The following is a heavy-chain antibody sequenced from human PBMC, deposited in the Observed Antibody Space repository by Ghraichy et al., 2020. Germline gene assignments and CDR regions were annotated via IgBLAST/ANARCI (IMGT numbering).Heavy chain of an antibody. V-gene: IGHV4-34*01. CDR1: GGSFSGYY. CDR3: ARWRSQSSSKWYFDL. D-gene: IGHD3-16*02. CDR2: INHSGST. J-gene: IGHJ2*01. Sequence: SETLSLTCAVYGGSFSGYYWSWIRQPPGKGLEWIGEINHSGSTNYNPSLKSRVTISVDTSKNQFSLKLSSVTAADTAVYYCARWRSQSSSKWYFDLWGRGTLVTVSS.